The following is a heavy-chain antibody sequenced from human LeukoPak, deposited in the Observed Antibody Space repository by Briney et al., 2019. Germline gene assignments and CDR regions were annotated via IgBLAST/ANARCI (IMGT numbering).Heavy chain of an antibody. CDR2: INHSGST. D-gene: IGHD2-2*01. J-gene: IGHJ3*02. Sequence: SETLSLTCAVYGGSFGGYYWSWIRQPPGKGLEWIGEINHSGSTNYNPSLKSRVTISVDTSKNQFSLKLSSVTAADTAVYYCARVGYCSSTGCFQGAFDIWGQGTMVTVSS. V-gene: IGHV4-34*01. CDR3: ARVGYCSSTGCFQGAFDI. CDR1: GGSFGGYY.